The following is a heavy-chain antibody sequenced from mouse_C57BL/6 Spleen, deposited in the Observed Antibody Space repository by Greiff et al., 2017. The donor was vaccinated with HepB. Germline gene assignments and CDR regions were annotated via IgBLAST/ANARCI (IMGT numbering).Heavy chain of an antibody. V-gene: IGHV1-61*01. CDR2: IYPSDSET. Sequence: QVQLQQPGAELVRPGSSVKLSCKASGYTFTSYWMDWVKQRPGQGLEWIGNIYPSDSETHYNQKFKDKATLTVDKSSSTAYMQLSSLTSEDSAVYYCARGGYDSVYEMDYWGQGTSVTVSS. D-gene: IGHD2-4*01. CDR1: GYTFTSYW. CDR3: ARGGYDSVYEMDY. J-gene: IGHJ4*01.